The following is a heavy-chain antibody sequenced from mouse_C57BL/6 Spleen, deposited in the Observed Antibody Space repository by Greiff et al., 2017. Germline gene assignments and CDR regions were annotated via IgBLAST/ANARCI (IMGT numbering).Heavy chain of an antibody. Sequence: VQLKQSGPELVKPGASVKMSCKASGYTFTDYNMHWVKQSHGKSLEWIGYINPNNGGTSYNQKFKGKATLTVNKSSSTAYMELRILTSEDSAVYYCAKVYGNSYYFDYWGQGTTLTVSS. J-gene: IGHJ2*01. CDR2: INPNNGGT. V-gene: IGHV1-22*01. D-gene: IGHD2-1*01. CDR3: AKVYGNSYYFDY. CDR1: GYTFTDYN.